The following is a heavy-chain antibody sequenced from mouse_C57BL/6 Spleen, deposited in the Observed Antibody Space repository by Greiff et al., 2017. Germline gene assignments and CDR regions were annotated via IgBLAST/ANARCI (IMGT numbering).Heavy chain of an antibody. Sequence: VHVKQSGPELVKPGASVKISCKASGYSFTGYYMNWVKQSPEKSLEWIGEINPSTGGTTYNQKFKAKATLTVDKSSSTAYMQLKSLTSEDSAVYYCARGGDYYGSIDYWGQGTTLTVSS. J-gene: IGHJ2*01. CDR3: ARGGDYYGSIDY. CDR1: GYSFTGYY. CDR2: INPSTGGT. V-gene: IGHV1-42*01. D-gene: IGHD1-1*01.